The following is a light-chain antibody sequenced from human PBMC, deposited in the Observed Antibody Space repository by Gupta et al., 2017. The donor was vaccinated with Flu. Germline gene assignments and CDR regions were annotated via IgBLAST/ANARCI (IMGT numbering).Light chain of an antibody. CDR3: QAWDSSAEV. V-gene: IGLV3-1*01. Sequence: SSELTQPPSVSVSPGQTASIPCSGDKLGDKFASWYQQKPGQSPVLVIYQDSKRPSGIPERFSGSNSGNTATLTISGTQAMDEADYYCQAWDSSAEVFGGGTKLTVL. CDR1: KLGDKF. J-gene: IGLJ3*02. CDR2: QDS.